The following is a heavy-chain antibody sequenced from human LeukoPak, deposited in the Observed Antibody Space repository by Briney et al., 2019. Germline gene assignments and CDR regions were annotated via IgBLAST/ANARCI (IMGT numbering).Heavy chain of an antibody. V-gene: IGHV4-59*01. Sequence: SETLSLTCTVSGGSISTYYRSWIRQPPGKGLEWIGYIYYSGNTNFNPALKSRVTMSVDTSKNQFSLKLSSVTAADTAVYYCARDKGEYYDSSGYLDYWGQGTLVTVSS. D-gene: IGHD3-22*01. CDR1: GGSISTYY. CDR2: IYYSGNT. CDR3: ARDKGEYYDSSGYLDY. J-gene: IGHJ4*02.